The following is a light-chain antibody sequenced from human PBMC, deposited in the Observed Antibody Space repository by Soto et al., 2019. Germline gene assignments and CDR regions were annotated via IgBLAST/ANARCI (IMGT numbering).Light chain of an antibody. J-gene: IGLJ3*02. Sequence: QSALTQPASVSGSPGQSITISCTGTSSDVGNYNLVSWYQQHPGKAPKLMIYEVSERPSGVSNRFSGSKSGSTASLTISGLQAEDEADYYCCSYAGSTTLFGGGTKVTVL. V-gene: IGLV2-23*02. CDR1: SSDVGNYNL. CDR2: EVS. CDR3: CSYAGSTTL.